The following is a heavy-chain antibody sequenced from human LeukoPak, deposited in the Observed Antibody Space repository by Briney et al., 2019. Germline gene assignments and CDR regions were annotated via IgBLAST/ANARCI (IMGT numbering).Heavy chain of an antibody. CDR1: GGSISSYY. V-gene: IGHV4-39*01. J-gene: IGHJ4*02. CDR2: IYYSGST. CDR3: ASLAVAGLSEGY. Sequence: PSETLSLTCTVSGGSISSYYWAWIRQPPGKGLEWIASIYYSGSTYYNPSLKSRVTISVDTSRNQFSLKLSSVTAADTAVYYCASLAVAGLSEGYWGQGTLVTVSS. D-gene: IGHD6-19*01.